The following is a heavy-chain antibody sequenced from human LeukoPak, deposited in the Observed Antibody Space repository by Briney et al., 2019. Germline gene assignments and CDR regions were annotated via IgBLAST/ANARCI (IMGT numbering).Heavy chain of an antibody. Sequence: ASVKVSCKVSGYTLTELSMHWVRQAPGKVLEWMGGFDPEDGETIYAQKFQGRVTMTEDTSTDTAYMELSSLRSEDTAVYYCATGLEYQLLFYFDYWGQGTLVTVSS. V-gene: IGHV1-24*01. CDR3: ATGLEYQLLFYFDY. D-gene: IGHD2-2*01. CDR1: GYTLTELS. CDR2: FDPEDGET. J-gene: IGHJ4*02.